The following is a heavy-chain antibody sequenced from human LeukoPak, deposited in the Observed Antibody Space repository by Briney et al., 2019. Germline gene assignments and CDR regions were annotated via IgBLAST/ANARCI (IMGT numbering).Heavy chain of an antibody. CDR1: GFTFSTYS. D-gene: IGHD2-2*01. V-gene: IGHV3-21*01. J-gene: IGHJ6*03. CDR3: ARDAIMDV. Sequence: GGSLRLSCGASGFTFSTYSMNWVRQGPGKGLEWVSSISSTSSYVYYADSVKGRFTISRDNAKNSLYLQMNSLRAEDTAVYYCARDAIMDVWGKGTTVTVSS. CDR2: ISSTSSYV.